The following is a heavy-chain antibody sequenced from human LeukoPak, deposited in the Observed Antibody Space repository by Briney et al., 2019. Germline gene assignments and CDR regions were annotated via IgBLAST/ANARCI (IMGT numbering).Heavy chain of an antibody. D-gene: IGHD5-12*01. J-gene: IGHJ4*02. CDR3: AGSRMVATADY. CDR1: GFTFSSYW. CDR2: INTDGSST. Sequence: GGSLRLSCAASGFTFSSYWMHWVRQAPGKGLVWVSRINTDGSSTSYADSVKGRFTISRDNAKNTLYLQMNSLRAEDTAVYYCAGSRMVATADYWGQGTLVTVSS. V-gene: IGHV3-74*01.